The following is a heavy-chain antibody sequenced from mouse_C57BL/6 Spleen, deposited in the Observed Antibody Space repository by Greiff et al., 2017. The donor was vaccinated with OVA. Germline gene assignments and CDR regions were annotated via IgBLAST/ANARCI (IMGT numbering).Heavy chain of an antibody. CDR3: ARYYGSSPDY. CDR2: IDPSDSYT. CDR1: GYTFTSYW. J-gene: IGHJ2*01. V-gene: IGHV1-59*01. D-gene: IGHD1-1*01. Sequence: QVQLQQPGAELVRPGTSVKLSCKASGYTFTSYWMHWVKQRPGQGLEWIGVIDPSDSYTNYNQKFKGKATLTEDTSSSTAYMQLSSLTSEDSAVYYCARYYGSSPDYWGQGTTLTVSS.